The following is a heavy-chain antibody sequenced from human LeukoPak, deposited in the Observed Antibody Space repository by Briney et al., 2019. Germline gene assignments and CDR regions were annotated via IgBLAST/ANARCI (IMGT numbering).Heavy chain of an antibody. J-gene: IGHJ6*02. V-gene: IGHV1-46*01. CDR1: GYTFTSYY. CDR3: ARLSGVRTYYYYGMDV. Sequence: ASVKVSCQASGYTFTSYYMHWVRQAPGQGLEWMGIINPSGGNTTYAQKFQGRVTMTRDTSTTTVYMELSSLRSEDTAVYYCARLSGVRTYYYYGMDVWGQGTTVTVSS. D-gene: IGHD2-8*01. CDR2: INPSGGNT.